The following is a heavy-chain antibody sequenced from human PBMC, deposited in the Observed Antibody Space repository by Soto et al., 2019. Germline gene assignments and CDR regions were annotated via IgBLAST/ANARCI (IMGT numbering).Heavy chain of an antibody. CDR3: ARDQRRWELRYYFDY. CDR2: ISYDGSNK. J-gene: IGHJ4*02. D-gene: IGHD1-26*01. Sequence: GGSLRLSCAASGFTFSSYAMHWVRQAPGKGLEWVAVISYDGSNKYYADSVKGRFTISRDNSKNTLYLQMNSLRAEDTAVYYCARDQRRWELRYYFDYWGQGTLVTVSS. CDR1: GFTFSSYA. V-gene: IGHV3-30-3*01.